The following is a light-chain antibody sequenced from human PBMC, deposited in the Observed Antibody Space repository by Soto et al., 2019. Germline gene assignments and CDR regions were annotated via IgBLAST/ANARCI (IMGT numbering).Light chain of an antibody. J-gene: IGLJ1*01. Sequence: QSVLTQPPSVSGSPGQSVAISCTGTGSDVGSNNRVSWYQQPPGSAPKLIIYDVSNRPSAIPDRFSGSKSANTASLTISGLQTEEEADYYCSSYTTSNTYVFGTGTKVTVL. CDR3: SSYTTSNTYV. CDR1: GSDVGSNNR. V-gene: IGLV2-18*02. CDR2: DVS.